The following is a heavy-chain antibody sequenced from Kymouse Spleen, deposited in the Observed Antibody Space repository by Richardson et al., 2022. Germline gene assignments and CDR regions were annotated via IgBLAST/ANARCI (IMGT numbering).Heavy chain of an antibody. Sequence: EVQLVESGGGLVQPGGSLRLSCAASGFTFSSYWMHWVRQAPGKGLVWVSRINSDGSSTSYADSVKGRFTISRDNAKNTLYLQMNSLRAEDTAVYYCARDGYNWNYGGYFDYWGQGTLVTVSS. CDR2: INSDGSST. CDR3: ARDGYNWNYGGYFDY. V-gene: IGHV3-74*01. CDR1: GFTFSSYW. J-gene: IGHJ4*02. D-gene: IGHD1-7*01.